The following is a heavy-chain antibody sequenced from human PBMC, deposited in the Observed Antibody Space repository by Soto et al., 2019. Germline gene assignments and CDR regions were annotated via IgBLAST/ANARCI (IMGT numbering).Heavy chain of an antibody. V-gene: IGHV4-39*01. CDR1: GGSISSGGYY. CDR2: IYYSGST. D-gene: IGHD5-12*01. CDR3: ARGYSGYADDAFDI. Sequence: PSETLSLTCTVSGGSISSGGYYWSWIRQHPGKGLEWIGSIYYSGSTYYNPSLKSRVTISVDTSKNQFSLKLSSVTAADTAVYYCARGYSGYADDAFDIWGQGTMVTVSS. J-gene: IGHJ3*02.